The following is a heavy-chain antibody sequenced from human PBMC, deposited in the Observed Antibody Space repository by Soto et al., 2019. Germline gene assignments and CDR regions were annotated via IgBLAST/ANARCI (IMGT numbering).Heavy chain of an antibody. CDR1: GFTFSSYG. CDR3: ARDTTVTPHGYYYGMDV. V-gene: IGHV3-33*01. Sequence: QVQLVESGGGVVQPGRSLRLSCAASGFTFSSYGMHWVRQAPGKGLEWVAVIWYDGSNKYYADSVKGRFTISRDNSKNTLYLQMNSLRAEDTALYYCARDTTVTPHGYYYGMDVWGQGTTVTVSS. CDR2: IWYDGSNK. J-gene: IGHJ6*02. D-gene: IGHD4-17*01.